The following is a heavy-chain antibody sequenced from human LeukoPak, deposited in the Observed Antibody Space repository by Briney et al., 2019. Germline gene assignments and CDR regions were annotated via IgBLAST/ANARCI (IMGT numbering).Heavy chain of an antibody. D-gene: IGHD3-22*01. J-gene: IGHJ4*02. CDR3: VTYYFDSSGPKKNY. CDR1: GGSFSGYY. V-gene: IGHV4-34*01. CDR2: INHSGST. Sequence: SETLSPTCAVYGGSFSGYYWSWIRQPPGKGLEWIGEINHSGSTNYNPSLKSRVTISVDTSKKQFSLKLSSVTAADTAVYYCVTYYFDSSGPKKNYWGQGTLVTVSS.